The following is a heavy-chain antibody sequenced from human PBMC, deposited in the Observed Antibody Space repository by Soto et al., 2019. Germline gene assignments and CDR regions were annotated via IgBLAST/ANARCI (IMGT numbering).Heavy chain of an antibody. CDR2: IYYSGST. V-gene: IGHV4-59*01. J-gene: IGHJ5*02. Sequence: SETLSLTCTVSGGSISSYYWSWIRQPPGKGLEWIGYIYYSGSTNYNPSLKSRVTISVDTSKNQFSLKLSSVTAADTAVYYCARDRLLYSSGWRGTRWFAPWGQGTLVTVSS. D-gene: IGHD6-25*01. CDR3: ARDRLLYSSGWRGTRWFAP. CDR1: GGSISSYY.